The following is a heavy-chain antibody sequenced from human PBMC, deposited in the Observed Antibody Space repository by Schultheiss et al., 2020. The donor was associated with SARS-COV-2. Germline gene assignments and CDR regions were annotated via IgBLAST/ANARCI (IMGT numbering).Heavy chain of an antibody. CDR3: AKLGSLRYSTHYYYYAMDV. D-gene: IGHD3-9*01. V-gene: IGHV4-39*07. J-gene: IGHJ6*02. CDR1: GGSISSSSYY. CDR2: IFYSGST. Sequence: SQTLSLTCIVSGGSISSSSYYWGWIRQPPGKGLEWIGSIFYSGSTYYNPSLKSRVTISVDTSKNQFSLKLSSVTAADTAVYYCAKLGSLRYSTHYYYYAMDVWGRGTRVTVSS.